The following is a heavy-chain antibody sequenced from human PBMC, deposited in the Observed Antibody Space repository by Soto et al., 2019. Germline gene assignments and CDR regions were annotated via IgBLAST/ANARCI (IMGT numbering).Heavy chain of an antibody. Sequence: SVKVSCKASGGTFGSNAISWVRQAPGQGLEWMGGIIPRSATSNYAQKFQGRVTITADESTNTAYMELSSLRSEDTAVYYCATDPYCSGGSCYHRGGFDPWGQGTLVTVSS. V-gene: IGHV1-69*13. CDR2: IIPRSATS. D-gene: IGHD2-15*01. CDR1: GGTFGSNA. J-gene: IGHJ5*02. CDR3: ATDPYCSGGSCYHRGGFDP.